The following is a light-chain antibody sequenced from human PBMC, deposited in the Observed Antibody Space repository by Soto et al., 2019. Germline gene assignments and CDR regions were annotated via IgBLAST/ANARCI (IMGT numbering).Light chain of an antibody. V-gene: IGKV1-39*01. J-gene: IGKJ2*01. Sequence: DTQMTQSPSSLPASVADRVTITFRASQSISNHLNWYQQKPGKVPEVLIYGASSVQAGVPSRFTGSGSGTDVALTIRSLHRVYLATYYCQQVYILPHTCAQGTRLEV. CDR1: QSISNH. CDR2: GAS. CDR3: QQVYILPHT.